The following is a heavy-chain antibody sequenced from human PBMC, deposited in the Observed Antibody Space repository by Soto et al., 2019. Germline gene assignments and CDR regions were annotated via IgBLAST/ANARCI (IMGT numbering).Heavy chain of an antibody. CDR2: IYYSGST. V-gene: IGHV4-31*03. CDR1: GGSSISGGRY. Sequence: TMSDTCSVAGGSSISGGRYWSWIRQHPGKGLEWIGYIYYSGSTYYNPSLKSRVTISVDTSKNQFSLKLSSVTAADTAVYYCARAYDSSGYSDYWGQGTPVTVSS. CDR3: ARAYDSSGYSDY. D-gene: IGHD3-22*01. J-gene: IGHJ4*02.